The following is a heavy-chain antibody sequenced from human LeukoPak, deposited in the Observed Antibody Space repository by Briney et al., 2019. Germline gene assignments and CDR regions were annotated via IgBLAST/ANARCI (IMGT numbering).Heavy chain of an antibody. D-gene: IGHD1-1*01. CDR3: ARDGTVQYGMDV. V-gene: IGHV3-30-3*01. CDR2: ISYDGSNK. J-gene: IGHJ6*02. CDR1: GFTFSSCA. Sequence: PGRSLRLSCAASGFTFSSCAMHWVRQAPGKGLEWVAVISYDGSNKYYADSVKGRFTISRDNSKNTLYLQMNSLRAEDTAVYYCARDGTVQYGMDVWGQGTTVTVSS.